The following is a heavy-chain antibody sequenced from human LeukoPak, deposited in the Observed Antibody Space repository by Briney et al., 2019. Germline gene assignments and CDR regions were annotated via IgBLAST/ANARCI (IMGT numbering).Heavy chain of an antibody. CDR3: ARTPEFDY. Sequence: GGSLRLSCAASGFTFSSYSMNWVRQAPGKGLEWVAVISYDGSNKYYADSVKGRFTISRDNSKNTLYLQMNSLRAEDTAVYYCARTPEFDYWGQGTLVTVSS. D-gene: IGHD1-14*01. CDR1: GFTFSSYS. V-gene: IGHV3-30*03. CDR2: ISYDGSNK. J-gene: IGHJ4*02.